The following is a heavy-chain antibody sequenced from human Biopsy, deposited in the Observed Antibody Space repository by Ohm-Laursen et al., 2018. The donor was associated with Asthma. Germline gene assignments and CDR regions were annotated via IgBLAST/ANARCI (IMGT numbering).Heavy chain of an antibody. D-gene: IGHD2-21*01. J-gene: IGHJ4*02. Sequence: SLRLSCTASGFTFSSYGMHWVRQAPGKGLEWVAVISYDGSNKYYADSVKGRFTISRDSSKNTLDLQMNSLRGDDTAVYYCVRWRSGYPDHYSDFWGLGTLVTVSS. V-gene: IGHV3-30*03. CDR1: GFTFSSYG. CDR3: VRWRSGYPDHYSDF. CDR2: ISYDGSNK.